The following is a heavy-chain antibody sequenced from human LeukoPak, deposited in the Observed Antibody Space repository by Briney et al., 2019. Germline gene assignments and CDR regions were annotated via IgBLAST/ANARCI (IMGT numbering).Heavy chain of an antibody. CDR3: ARLSNYYYYGMDV. CDR2: IYYSGST. V-gene: IGHV4-59*08. J-gene: IGHJ6*02. Sequence: SETLSLTCTVSGGSISSYYWSWIRQPPGKGLEWIGYIYYSGSTNYNPSLKSRVTISVDTSKNQFSLKLSSVTAADTAVYYCARLSNYYYYGMDVWGQGTTVTVPS. CDR1: GGSISSYY.